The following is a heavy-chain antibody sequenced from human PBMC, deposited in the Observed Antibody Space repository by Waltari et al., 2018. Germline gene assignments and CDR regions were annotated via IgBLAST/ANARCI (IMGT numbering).Heavy chain of an antibody. Sequence: EVQLVESGGGLVQPGGSLRLSCAGSGFSFNNYWRSWLRQAPGKGREGVAHKKKDGSEIYQVDSGKGRFSISRDNAKKSLYLQMNSLRGDDTAVFYCVTWGDLGNFWGQGTLVTVSA. CDR2: KKKDGSEI. D-gene: IGHD7-27*01. CDR3: VTWGDLGNF. CDR1: GFSFNNYW. J-gene: IGHJ4*02. V-gene: IGHV3-7*01.